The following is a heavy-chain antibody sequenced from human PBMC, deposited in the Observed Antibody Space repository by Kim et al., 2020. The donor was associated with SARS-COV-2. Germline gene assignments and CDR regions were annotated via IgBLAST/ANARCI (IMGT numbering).Heavy chain of an antibody. CDR3: ANGPLDGYYYDSSGSMDV. V-gene: IGHV3-33*08. CDR2: IWYDGSNK. CDR1: GFTFSSYG. J-gene: IGHJ6*02. D-gene: IGHD3-22*01. Sequence: GGSLRLSCAASGFTFSSYGMHWVRQAPGKGLEWVAVIWYDGSNKYYADSVKGRFTISRDNSKNTLYLQMNSLRAEDTAVYYCANGPLDGYYYDSSGSMDVWGQGTTVTVSS.